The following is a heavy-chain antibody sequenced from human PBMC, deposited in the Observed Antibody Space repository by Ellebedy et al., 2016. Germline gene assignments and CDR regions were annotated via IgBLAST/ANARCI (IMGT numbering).Heavy chain of an antibody. D-gene: IGHD3-22*01. CDR3: AREGAYDSGGYYELFDY. CDR1: GYSFSSYT. Sequence: ASVKVSXXGSGYSFSSYTIGWVRQAPGQGLEWMEWISGSNGNTKYAQKFQGRVTMTTDTSTNTAYMELRSLRSDDTAVYYCAREGAYDSGGYYELFDYWGQGTLVTVSS. V-gene: IGHV1-18*01. J-gene: IGHJ4*02. CDR2: ISGSNGNT.